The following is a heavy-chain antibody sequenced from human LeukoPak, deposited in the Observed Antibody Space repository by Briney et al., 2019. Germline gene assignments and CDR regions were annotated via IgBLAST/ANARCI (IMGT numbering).Heavy chain of an antibody. CDR3: ATRFGPFDY. CDR1: GYTFTSYD. V-gene: IGHV1-46*01. J-gene: IGHJ4*02. Sequence: WASVKASCKASGYTFTSYDINWVRQATGQGLEWMGIINPSGGSTSYAQKFQGRVTMTRDTSTSTVYMELSSLRSEDTAVYYCATRFGPFDYWGQGTLVTVSS. CDR2: INPSGGST. D-gene: IGHD3-10*01.